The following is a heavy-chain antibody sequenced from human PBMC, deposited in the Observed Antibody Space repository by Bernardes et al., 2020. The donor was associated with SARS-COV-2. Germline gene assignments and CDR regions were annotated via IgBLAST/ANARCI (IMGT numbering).Heavy chain of an antibody. V-gene: IGHV4-30-4*01. CDR3: ARRSSGAGGRYYFDY. D-gene: IGHD2-15*01. CDR1: GDSISSDTSY. CDR2: IYYSGDA. J-gene: IGHJ4*02. Sequence: SETLSLTCTVSGDSISSDTSYWTWIRQPQGKDLEWIGYIYYSGDAYYNPSLKSRLTISINTSKNQFSLKLTSVTAADTAVYYCARRSSGAGGRYYFDYWGQGTLVTVSS.